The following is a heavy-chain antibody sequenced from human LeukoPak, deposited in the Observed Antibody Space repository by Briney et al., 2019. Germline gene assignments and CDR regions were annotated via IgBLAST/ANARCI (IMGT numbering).Heavy chain of an antibody. D-gene: IGHD4-17*01. Sequence: SETLSLTCTVSGGSISIYYCSWIRQPAGKGLEWMGRIYTSGSTNYNPSLKSRATMSVDTSKNQFYLKLSSVTAADTAVYYCARDSDLGDDREDDAFDIWGQGTMVTVSS. CDR1: GGSISIYY. CDR3: ARDSDLGDDREDDAFDI. V-gene: IGHV4-4*07. J-gene: IGHJ3*02. CDR2: IYTSGST.